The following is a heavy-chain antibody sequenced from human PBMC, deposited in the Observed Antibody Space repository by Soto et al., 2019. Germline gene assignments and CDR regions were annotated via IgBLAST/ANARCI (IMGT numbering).Heavy chain of an antibody. D-gene: IGHD2-2*01. Sequence: GGSLRLSCAASGFTFSSYAMSWVRQAPGKGLEWVSAISGSGGSTYYADSVKGRFTISRDNSKHTLYLQMNSLRADDAAVYYCAKNPYQCERDEYDIDYWGQGTMVTVSS. CDR3: AKNPYQCERDEYDIDY. J-gene: IGHJ4*02. CDR2: ISGSGGST. CDR1: GFTFSSYA. V-gene: IGHV3-23*01.